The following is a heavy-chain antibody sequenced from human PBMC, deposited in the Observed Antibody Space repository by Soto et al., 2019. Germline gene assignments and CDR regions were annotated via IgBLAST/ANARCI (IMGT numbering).Heavy chain of an antibody. D-gene: IGHD2-2*03. V-gene: IGHV4-34*01. Sequence: QVQLQQWGAGLLKPSETLSLTCAVYGGSFGGYYWSWIRQPPGKGLEWIGEINHSGSTNYNPSLKRRVTISVDTSKNQFSLKLSSVTAADTAVYYCARGRSGMDIVVVPAAYGMDVWGQGTTVTVSS. CDR1: GGSFGGYY. CDR3: ARGRSGMDIVVVPAAYGMDV. J-gene: IGHJ6*02. CDR2: INHSGST.